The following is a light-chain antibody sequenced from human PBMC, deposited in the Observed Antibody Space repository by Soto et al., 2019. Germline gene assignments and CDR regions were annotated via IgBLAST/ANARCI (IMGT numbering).Light chain of an antibody. CDR3: QQYNSYPYT. V-gene: IGKV1-5*01. CDR1: QSISSW. J-gene: IGKJ2*01. CDR2: DAS. Sequence: DIQMTQSPSTLSASVGDRVTITCRASQSISSWLAWYQQKPGKASKLLIYDASSLESGVPSRFSGSGSGTEFTLTISSLQPDDFATYYGQQYNSYPYTFGQGTKLEIK.